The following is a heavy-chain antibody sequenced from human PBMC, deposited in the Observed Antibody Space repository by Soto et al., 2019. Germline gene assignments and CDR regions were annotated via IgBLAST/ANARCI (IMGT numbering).Heavy chain of an antibody. CDR1: GYTFTSYC. V-gene: IGHV1-18*04. CDR2: ISAYNGNT. J-gene: IGHJ6*02. CDR3: ARGYSGYDYKDYYYYGMDV. Sequence: ASVKVSCKASGYTFTSYCISWVLQAPGPGLEWMGWISAYNGNTNYAQKLQGRVTMTTDTSTSTAYMELRSLRSDDTAVYYCARGYSGYDYKDYYYYGMDVWGQGTTVTVSS. D-gene: IGHD5-12*01.